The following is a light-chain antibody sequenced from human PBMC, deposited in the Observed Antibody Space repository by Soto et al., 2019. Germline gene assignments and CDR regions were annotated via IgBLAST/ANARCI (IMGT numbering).Light chain of an antibody. CDR2: EVS. Sequence: LTQPPSASGSPGQSVTISCTGTSSDVGGYNYVSWYQQHPGKAPKLMIYEVSKRPSGVPDRFSGSKSGNTASLTVSGLQAEDEDAYYCSSYAGSNNYVFGTGTKV. CDR3: SSYAGSNNYV. J-gene: IGLJ1*01. CDR1: SSDVGGYNY. V-gene: IGLV2-8*01.